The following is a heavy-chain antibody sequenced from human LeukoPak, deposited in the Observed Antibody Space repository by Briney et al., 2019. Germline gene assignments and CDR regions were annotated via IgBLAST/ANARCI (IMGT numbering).Heavy chain of an antibody. J-gene: IGHJ3*02. Sequence: SETLSLTCAVYGGSFSGYYWSWIRQPPGKGLEWIGEINHSGSTNYNPSLKSRVTISVDTSKNQFSLKLSSVTAADTAVYYCARAGYGTTLLWFGELLSVGPTDAFDIWGQGTMVTVSS. D-gene: IGHD3-10*01. CDR3: ARAGYGTTLLWFGELLSVGPTDAFDI. V-gene: IGHV4-34*01. CDR1: GGSFSGYY. CDR2: INHSGST.